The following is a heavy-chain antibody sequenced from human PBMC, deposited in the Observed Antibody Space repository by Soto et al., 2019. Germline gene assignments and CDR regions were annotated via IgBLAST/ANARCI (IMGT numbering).Heavy chain of an antibody. CDR2: IIPILGIA. V-gene: IGHV1-69*02. CDR1: GGTFSSYT. D-gene: IGHD3-10*01. CDR3: AAGNGSGSYYYYYYGMDV. J-gene: IGHJ6*02. Sequence: SVKVSCEDCGGTFSSYTISWVRQAPGQGLEWMGRIIPILGIANYAQKFQGRVTITADKSTSTAYMELSSLRSEDTAVYYCAAGNGSGSYYYYYYGMDVWGQGTTVTVSS.